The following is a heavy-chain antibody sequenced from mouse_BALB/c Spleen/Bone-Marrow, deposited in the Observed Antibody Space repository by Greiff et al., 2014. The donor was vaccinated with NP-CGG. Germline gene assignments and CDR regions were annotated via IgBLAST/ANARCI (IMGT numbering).Heavy chain of an antibody. D-gene: IGHD2-14*01. CDR2: IAPGSGSA. CDR3: AYYRYDVNY. V-gene: IGHV1S41*01. Sequence: DLVKPGASVKMSCKASGYTFTSYWINWVKQRHGQGLEWIGGIAPGSGSANYNEKFKGKAIMTVDKSSSTASFQLSSLSSEDSAVYFCAYYRYDVNYWGQGTTLTVSS. J-gene: IGHJ2*01. CDR1: GYTFTSYW.